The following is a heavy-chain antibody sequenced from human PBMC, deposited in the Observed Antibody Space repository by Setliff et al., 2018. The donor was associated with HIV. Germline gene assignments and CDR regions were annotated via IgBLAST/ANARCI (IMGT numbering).Heavy chain of an antibody. CDR1: GFTFSSYD. CDR2: IGTVGDT. CDR3: AKSSFRFFEDLSDWYFDL. D-gene: IGHD3-16*02. V-gene: IGHV3-13*01. Sequence: PGGSLRLSCAACGFTFSSYDMHWVRQATGKGLEWVSAIGTVGDTYYADSVKGRFTISKDNSKNTVFLQMNNLRVEDTALYYCAKSSFRFFEDLSDWYFDLWGRGTLVTVSS. J-gene: IGHJ2*01.